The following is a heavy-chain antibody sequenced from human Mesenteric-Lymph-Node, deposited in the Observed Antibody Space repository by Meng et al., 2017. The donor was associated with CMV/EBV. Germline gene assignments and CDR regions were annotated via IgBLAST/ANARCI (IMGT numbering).Heavy chain of an antibody. Sequence: GESLKISCAASGFTLSSYAMHWVRQAPGKGLEWVAVISYNENIKYYADSVKGRFSISRDNPKNTLYLQMNSLRAGDTAVYYCARDHLAVVVPSTNIDLWGQGALVTVSS. CDR2: ISYNENIK. V-gene: IGHV3-30-3*01. J-gene: IGHJ4*02. D-gene: IGHD2-2*01. CDR3: ARDHLAVVVPSTNIDL. CDR1: GFTLSSYA.